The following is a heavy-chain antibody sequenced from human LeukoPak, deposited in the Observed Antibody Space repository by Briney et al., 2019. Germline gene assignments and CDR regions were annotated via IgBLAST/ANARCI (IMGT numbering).Heavy chain of an antibody. CDR2: IYYSGSP. CDR3: ARVPQSPYYYSYYMDV. Sequence: SETLSLTCTVSGGSISSGGYYWSWIRQHPGKGLEWIGYIYYSGSPYYNPSRKSRVTISVDTSKSQCSLKLSSVTAGATAVYYCARVPQSPYYYSYYMDVWGKGTTVTVSS. J-gene: IGHJ6*03. V-gene: IGHV4-31*03. CDR1: GGSISSGGYY.